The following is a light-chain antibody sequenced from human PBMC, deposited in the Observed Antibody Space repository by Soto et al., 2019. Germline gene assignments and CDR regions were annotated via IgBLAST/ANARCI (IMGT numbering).Light chain of an antibody. V-gene: IGKV1-39*01. CDR1: HSISNF. Sequence: DIQMTQSPSSLSAFVGDRVTITCRASHSISNFLNWYQQEPGKAPNLLIFGASSLQSGVSSRFSGTGSGTDFTLTISSLRPEDFATYYCQQSYGNPWTFGQGTRVEIK. J-gene: IGKJ1*01. CDR2: GAS. CDR3: QQSYGNPWT.